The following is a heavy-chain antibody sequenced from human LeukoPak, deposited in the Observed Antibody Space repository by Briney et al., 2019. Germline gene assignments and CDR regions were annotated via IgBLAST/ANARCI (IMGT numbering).Heavy chain of an antibody. CDR3: AKHGEAYADSKTDY. CDR2: ISDSGRST. CDR1: GFTFSNYA. Sequence: PGGSLRLSCAASGFTFSNYAMRWVPQAPGKGLEWVSAISDSGRSTYYADSVKGRFTISRDNSKSTLYLQMNSLRAEDTAVYYWAKHGEAYADSKTDYWGQGTLATVSS. J-gene: IGHJ4*02. V-gene: IGHV3-23*01. D-gene: IGHD4-17*01.